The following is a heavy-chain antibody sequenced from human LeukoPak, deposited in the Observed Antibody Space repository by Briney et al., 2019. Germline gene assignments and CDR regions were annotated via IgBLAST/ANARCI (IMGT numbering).Heavy chain of an antibody. V-gene: IGHV1-2*02. J-gene: IGHJ5*02. D-gene: IGHD3-22*01. CDR1: GYTFTGYY. Sequence: ASVKVSCKASGYTFTGYYMHWVRQAPGQGLEWMGWINPNSGGTNYAQKFQGRVTMTRDTSISTAYMELSRLRSDDTAVYYCARDRDSSGYYLGWFDPWGQGTLVTVSS. CDR2: INPNSGGT. CDR3: ARDRDSSGYYLGWFDP.